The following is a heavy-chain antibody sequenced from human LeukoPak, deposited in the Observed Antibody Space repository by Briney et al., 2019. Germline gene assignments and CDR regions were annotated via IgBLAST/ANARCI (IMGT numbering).Heavy chain of an antibody. CDR3: ARSTYYYGSGSYSYFDY. Sequence: PSETLSLTCTVSGGTISSYYWSWIRQPPGKGLEWIGYIYYGGSTNYNPSLKSRLTISLDTSKDQFSLKLSSVTAADTAVYYCARSTYYYGSGSYSYFDYWGQGTLVTVSS. V-gene: IGHV4-59*01. J-gene: IGHJ4*02. D-gene: IGHD3-10*01. CDR2: IYYGGST. CDR1: GGTISSYY.